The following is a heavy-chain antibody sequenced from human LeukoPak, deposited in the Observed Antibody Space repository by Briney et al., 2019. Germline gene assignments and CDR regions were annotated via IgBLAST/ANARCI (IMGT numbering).Heavy chain of an antibody. V-gene: IGHV4-34*01. Sequence: SETLSLTCAVYGGSFSDYYRSWIRQPPGKGLEWIGEINDSGSTYYNPSLRSRVTMSIDTSKNQFSLKLTSVTAADTAVYYCARAYYYYMDLWGKGTTVTVSS. J-gene: IGHJ6*03. CDR3: ARAYYYYMDL. CDR1: GGSFSDYY. CDR2: INDSGST.